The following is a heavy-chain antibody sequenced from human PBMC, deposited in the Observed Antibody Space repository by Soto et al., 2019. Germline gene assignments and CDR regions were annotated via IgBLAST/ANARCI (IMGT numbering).Heavy chain of an antibody. V-gene: IGHV1-2*04. D-gene: IGHD3-10*01. CDR2: INPNSGGT. J-gene: IGHJ6*02. CDR3: ARDTYYYGSGSYYTPSSYYDMHV. Sequence: ASVKVSCKASGYTFTGYYMHWVRQAPGQGLEWMGWINPNSGGTNYAQKFQGWVTMTRDTSISTAYMELSRLRSDDTAVYYCARDTYYYGSGSYYTPSSYYDMHVWGQGTTVTAP. CDR1: GYTFTGYY.